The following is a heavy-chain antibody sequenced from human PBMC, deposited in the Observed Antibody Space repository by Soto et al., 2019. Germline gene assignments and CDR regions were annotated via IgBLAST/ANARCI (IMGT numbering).Heavy chain of an antibody. V-gene: IGHV1-18*01. CDR1: GYTFTNYG. CDR2: ISGYNGKT. Sequence: QVQLVQSGAEVKKPGASVKVCCKASGYTFTNYGISWVRQAPGQGLEWMGRISGYNGKTDYSHNFQGRITLTTDTFTSTAYMEVRSLRSDDTAVYYCARDGFMPNEIPVFRAKFDPWGQGTLVTVSS. CDR3: ARDGFMPNEIPVFRAKFDP. D-gene: IGHD1-1*01. J-gene: IGHJ5*02.